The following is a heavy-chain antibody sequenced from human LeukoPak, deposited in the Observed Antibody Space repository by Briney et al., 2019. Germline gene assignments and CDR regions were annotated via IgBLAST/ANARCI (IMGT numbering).Heavy chain of an antibody. J-gene: IGHJ6*02. CDR2: IYYSGNT. CDR3: ASRILESYHYGMDV. D-gene: IGHD1-26*01. Sequence: SETLSLTCTVSGGSISSYYWSWIRQPPGKGLEWIGYIYYSGNTNYNPSLKSRVTMSVDTSKNQFSLKLSSVTAADTAVYYCASRILESYHYGMDVWGQGTTVTVSS. CDR1: GGSISSYY. V-gene: IGHV4-59*01.